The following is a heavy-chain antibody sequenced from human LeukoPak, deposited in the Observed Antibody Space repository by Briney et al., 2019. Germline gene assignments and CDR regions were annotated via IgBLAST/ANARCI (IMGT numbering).Heavy chain of an antibody. J-gene: IGHJ4*02. CDR2: IYHSGST. D-gene: IGHD2-2*01. CDR1: GYSISSAYY. V-gene: IGHV4-38-2*02. Sequence: SETLSLTCTVSGYSISSAYYWGWIRQPPGKGLEWIGRIYHSGSTYDHASLKSRVTLSVDASKNQFSLRPRSVPSAEPAVDYCASVCSSTSCYRDYWGQGTLVTVSS. CDR3: ASVCSSTSCYRDY.